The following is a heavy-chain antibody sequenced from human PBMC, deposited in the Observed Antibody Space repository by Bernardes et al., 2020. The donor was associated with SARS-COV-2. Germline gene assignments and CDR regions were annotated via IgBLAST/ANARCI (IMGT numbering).Heavy chain of an antibody. Sequence: GGSLRLSCAASGFTFRNYAMNWVRQAPGKGLEWVSGISGSGTDTFYADSARGRFTISRDNSKNTLYLQMNSLRVEDTAIDYCAKDWGWVGSTTVGFYWGQGILVTVSS. CDR1: GFTFRNYA. J-gene: IGHJ4*02. V-gene: IGHV3-23*01. CDR2: ISGSGTDT. D-gene: IGHD3-16*01. CDR3: AKDWGWVGSTTVGFY.